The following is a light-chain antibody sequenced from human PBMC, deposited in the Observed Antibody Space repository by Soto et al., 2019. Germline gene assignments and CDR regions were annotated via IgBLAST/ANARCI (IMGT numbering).Light chain of an antibody. J-gene: IGKJ4*01. CDR1: QSVSSSY. Sequence: EIVMTQSPVTLSVSPGERATLSCRAGQSVSSSYLAWYQQKPGQAPRLLIYDASNRATGIPARFRGSGSGTDFTLTISSLEPEDFAVYYCQQRSNWPSLTFGGGTKVDI. V-gene: IGKV3-11*01. CDR2: DAS. CDR3: QQRSNWPSLT.